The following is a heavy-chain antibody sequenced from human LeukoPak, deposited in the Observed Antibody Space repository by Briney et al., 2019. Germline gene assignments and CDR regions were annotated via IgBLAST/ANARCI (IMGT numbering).Heavy chain of an antibody. Sequence: SSETLSLTCAVDGGSFSGYYWSWIRQPPGKGLEWIGEINHSGSTNYNPSLKSRVTISVDTSKNQFSLKLSSVTAADTAVYYCARHPRKIWFGEARYYFDYWGQGTLVNVSS. V-gene: IGHV4-34*01. J-gene: IGHJ4*02. D-gene: IGHD3-10*01. CDR2: INHSGST. CDR3: ARHPRKIWFGEARYYFDY. CDR1: GGSFSGYY.